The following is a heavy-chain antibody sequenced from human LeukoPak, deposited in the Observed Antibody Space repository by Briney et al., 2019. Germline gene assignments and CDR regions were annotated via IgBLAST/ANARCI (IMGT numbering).Heavy chain of an antibody. J-gene: IGHJ4*02. D-gene: IGHD2-15*01. V-gene: IGHV3-74*03. Sequence: GGSLRLSCVASGFTFSGHWTHWVRHVPGEGLMAVSRITPDGNAAAHADSVKGRFTISRDNAKNTLYLDMNSLTAEDTALYYCSRSGYSNGYDYWGQGTLVTVSS. CDR1: GFTFSGHW. CDR2: ITPDGNAA. CDR3: SRSGYSNGYDY.